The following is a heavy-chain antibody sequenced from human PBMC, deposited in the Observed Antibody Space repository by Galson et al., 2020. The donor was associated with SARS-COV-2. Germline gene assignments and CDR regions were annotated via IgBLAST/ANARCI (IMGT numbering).Heavy chain of an antibody. V-gene: IGHV3-33*01. Sequence: GGSLRLSCAASGFTFSDHAMHWVRQAPGKGLEWVAQIFFDGSEKYYGDSGRGRFTISRDSSKNTVYLQMNNLRGDDTAGYYCARGGQSRRGWAFEYRGQGNLLTVSS. CDR2: IFFDGSEK. CDR3: ARGGQSRRGWAFEY. J-gene: IGHJ4*02. D-gene: IGHD6-19*01. CDR1: GFTFSDHA.